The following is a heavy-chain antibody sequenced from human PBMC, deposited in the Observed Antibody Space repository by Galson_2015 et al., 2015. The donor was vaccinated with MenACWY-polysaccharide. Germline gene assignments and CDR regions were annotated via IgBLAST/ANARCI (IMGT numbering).Heavy chain of an antibody. V-gene: IGHV3-11*01. CDR1: GFTFGDYY. CDR3: ARVLKGLVGATPDY. CDR2: ISSRGGII. Sequence: SLRLSCAASGFTFGDYYMSWIRQAPGKGLEWVSSISSRGGIIYYADSVKGRFTISRDNAKNSLFLQMNSLRAEDTAVYYCARVLKGLVGATPDYWGQGTLVTVSS. D-gene: IGHD1-26*01. J-gene: IGHJ4*02.